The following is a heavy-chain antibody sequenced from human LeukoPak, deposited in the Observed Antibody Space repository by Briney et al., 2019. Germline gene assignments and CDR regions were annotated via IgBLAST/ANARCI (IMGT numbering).Heavy chain of an antibody. CDR3: ARGRRNSYGYGYYYYMDV. CDR1: GGSFSGYY. Sequence: SETLSLTCAVYGGSFSGYYWSWIRQPPGKGLEWIGEINHSGSTNYNPSPKSRVTISVDTSKNQFSLKLSSVTAADTAVYYCARGRRNSYGYGYYYYMDVWGKGTTVTVSS. CDR2: INHSGST. D-gene: IGHD5-18*01. V-gene: IGHV4-34*01. J-gene: IGHJ6*03.